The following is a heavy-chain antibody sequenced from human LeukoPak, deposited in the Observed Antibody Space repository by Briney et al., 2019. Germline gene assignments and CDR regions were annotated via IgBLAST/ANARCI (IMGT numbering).Heavy chain of an antibody. CDR3: ARAVIVGAPLGYYYMDV. Sequence: SETLSLTCTVSGGSISSGSYYWSWIRQPAGKGLEWIGRIYTSGSTNYNPSLKSRVTISVDTSKNQFSLKLGSVTAADTAVYYCARAVIVGAPLGYYYMDVWGKGTTVTVSS. CDR2: IYTSGST. CDR1: GGSISSGSYY. D-gene: IGHD1-26*01. V-gene: IGHV4-61*02. J-gene: IGHJ6*03.